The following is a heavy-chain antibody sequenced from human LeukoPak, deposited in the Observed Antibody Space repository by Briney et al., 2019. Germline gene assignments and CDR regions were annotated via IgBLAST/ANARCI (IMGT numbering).Heavy chain of an antibody. CDR3: AKGDCSGGSCYRSSDY. V-gene: IGHV3-23*01. D-gene: IGHD2-15*01. CDR2: ISGSGGST. Sequence: GGSLRLSCAASGFTLSSYSMNWVRQAPGKGLEWVSAISGSGGSTYYADSVKGRFTISRDNSKNTLYLQMNSLRAEDTAVYYCAKGDCSGGSCYRSSDYWGQGTLVTVSS. CDR1: GFTLSSYS. J-gene: IGHJ4*02.